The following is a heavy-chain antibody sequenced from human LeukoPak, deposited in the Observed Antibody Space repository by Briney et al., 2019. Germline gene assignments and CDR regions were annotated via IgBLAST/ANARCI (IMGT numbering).Heavy chain of an antibody. Sequence: ASVKVPCKASGYTFISYYMHWVRQAPGQGLEWMGIINPSGGSTSYAQKFQGRVTMTRDTSTRTVYMELSSLRSEDTAVYYCARGVAVTTRLGYFDYWGQGTLVTVSS. V-gene: IGHV1-46*01. D-gene: IGHD4-17*01. CDR2: INPSGGST. CDR3: ARGVAVTTRLGYFDY. J-gene: IGHJ4*02. CDR1: GYTFISYY.